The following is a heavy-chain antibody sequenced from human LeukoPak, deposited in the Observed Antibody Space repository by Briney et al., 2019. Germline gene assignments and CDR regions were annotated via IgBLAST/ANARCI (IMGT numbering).Heavy chain of an antibody. CDR1: GSSFTSNW. CDR2: IYPGDSDT. Sequence: GESLKISCKGSGSSFTSNWIGWVRQLPGKGLEWMGIIYPGDSDTRYSPSFQGQVTISADKSISTAYLQWSSLKASDTAMYYCARHPPGYCSGGSCYYYYGMDVWGQGTTVTVSS. V-gene: IGHV5-51*01. J-gene: IGHJ6*02. CDR3: ARHPPGYCSGGSCYYYYGMDV. D-gene: IGHD2-15*01.